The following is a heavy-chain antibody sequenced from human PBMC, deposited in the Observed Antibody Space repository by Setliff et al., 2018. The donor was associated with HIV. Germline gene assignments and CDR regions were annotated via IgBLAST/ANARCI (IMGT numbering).Heavy chain of an antibody. D-gene: IGHD3-16*02. V-gene: IGHV3-66*02. CDR2: IYSGGTT. CDR1: GFSVSNNY. Sequence: QSGGSLRLSCAASGFSVSNNYMSWVRQAPGKGLEWVSIIYSGGTTYYADSVKGRFTISRDNSKNTLFLQMNSLRAEDTAVYYCAREGVYVWGSYRPRAADHWGQGTLVTVSS. J-gene: IGHJ4*02. CDR3: AREGVYVWGSYRPRAADH.